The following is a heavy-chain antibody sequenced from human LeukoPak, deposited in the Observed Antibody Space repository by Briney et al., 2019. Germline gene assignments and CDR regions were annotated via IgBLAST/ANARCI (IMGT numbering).Heavy chain of an antibody. D-gene: IGHD3-3*01. CDR2: IYYSGIT. V-gene: IGHV4-39*01. CDR3: ARLWSSFDGFDI. Sequence: SETLSLTCGVSGGSITSTNYWTWVRQPPGKAPEWIGIIYYSGITHYNPSLKGRVTLSVDTSKNQFSLKLSSVTAADTAVHYCARLWSSFDGFDIWGQGTMVTVSS. CDR1: GGSITSTNY. J-gene: IGHJ3*02.